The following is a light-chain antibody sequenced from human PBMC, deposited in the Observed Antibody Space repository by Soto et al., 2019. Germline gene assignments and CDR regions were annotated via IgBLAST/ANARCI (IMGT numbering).Light chain of an antibody. CDR2: DVI. CDR1: SSDVGAYNY. J-gene: IGLJ3*02. V-gene: IGLV2-14*01. Sequence: QSALTQPASVSGSPGQSITISCTGTSSDVGAYNYVSWYQQHPGKVPKLIIYDVINRPSGVSSRFSGSKAVNTASLTISGLQAEDEDDYYCTSYPSSVTLVFGGGPKLTVL. CDR3: TSYPSSVTLV.